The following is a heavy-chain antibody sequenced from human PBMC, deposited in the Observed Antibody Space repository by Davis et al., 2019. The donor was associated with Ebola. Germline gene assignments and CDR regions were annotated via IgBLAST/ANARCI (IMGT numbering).Heavy chain of an antibody. V-gene: IGHV3-33*08. J-gene: IGHJ5*02. CDR2: IWYDGSNK. CDR1: GFTFSSYG. CDR3: ARGLNPVLTGYAGLLSRFDP. Sequence: GESLKISCAASGFTFSSYGMHWVRQAPGKGLEWVAVIWYDGSNKYYADSVKGRFTISRDNSKNTLYLQMNSLRAEDTAVYYCARGLNPVLTGYAGLLSRFDPWGQGTLVTVSS. D-gene: IGHD3-9*01.